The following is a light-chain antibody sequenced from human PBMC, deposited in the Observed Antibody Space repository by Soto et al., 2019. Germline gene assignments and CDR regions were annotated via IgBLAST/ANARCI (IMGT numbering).Light chain of an antibody. V-gene: IGKV3-20*01. Sequence: IVLTQSPGTLSLSPGERATLSCRASQAVSTNNLAWYQQKPGQAPRLLIFGASSRATGIPDRFSGSGSGTDFTLTSSKREAEDFAVFFCHQYGHSPYTFGQGTKLEIK. CDR3: HQYGHSPYT. J-gene: IGKJ2*01. CDR1: QAVSTNN. CDR2: GAS.